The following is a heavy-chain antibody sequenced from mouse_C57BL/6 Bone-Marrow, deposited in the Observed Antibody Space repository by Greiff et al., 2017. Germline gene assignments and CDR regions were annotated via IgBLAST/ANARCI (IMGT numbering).Heavy chain of an antibody. J-gene: IGHJ1*03. Sequence: QVQLQQPGAELVKPGASVKMSCKASGYTFTSYWITWVKQRPGQGLEWIGDIYPGSGSTNYNEKFKSKATLTVDTSSSTAYMPLSSLTSEDSAVYYCARPSFYYYGSSYGYFDVWGTGTTVTVSS. V-gene: IGHV1-55*01. CDR1: GYTFTSYW. CDR3: ARPSFYYYGSSYGYFDV. CDR2: IYPGSGST. D-gene: IGHD1-1*01.